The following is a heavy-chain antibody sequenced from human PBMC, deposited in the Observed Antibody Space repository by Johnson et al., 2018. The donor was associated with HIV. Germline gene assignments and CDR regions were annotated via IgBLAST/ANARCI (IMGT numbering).Heavy chain of an antibody. V-gene: IGHV3-7*01. CDR1: GFTFTNYW. J-gene: IGHJ3*02. D-gene: IGHD5-12*01. CDR3: AKDFGYPRPRDAFDI. CDR2: IKQDGSEK. Sequence: MQLVESGGGLVQPGGSLRLSCAASGFTFTNYWMSWVRQAPGKGLEWVANIKQDGSEKYYADSVKGRFTISRDNSKNPLYLQMNSLRAEDTAVYYCAKDFGYPRPRDAFDIWGQGTMVTVSS.